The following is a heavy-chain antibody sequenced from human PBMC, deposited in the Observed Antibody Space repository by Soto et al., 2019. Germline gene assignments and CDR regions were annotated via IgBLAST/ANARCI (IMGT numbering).Heavy chain of an antibody. CDR1: GFTFTSSA. J-gene: IGHJ4*02. D-gene: IGHD3-3*01. CDR3: AAPMTYYDFWSGYD. V-gene: IGHV1-58*01. CDR2: IVVGSGNT. Sequence: SVKVSCKASGFTFTSSAVQWVRQARGQRLEWIGWIVVGSGNTNYAQKFQERVTITRDMSTSTAYMELSSLRSEDTAVYYCAAPMTYYDFWSGYDWGQGTLVTVSS.